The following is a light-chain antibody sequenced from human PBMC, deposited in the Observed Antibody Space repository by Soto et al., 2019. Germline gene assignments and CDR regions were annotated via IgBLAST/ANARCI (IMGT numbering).Light chain of an antibody. J-gene: IGLJ2*01. CDR2: RNN. Sequence: QSVLTQPPSASGTPGQRVTISCSGSSSNIGRNYVYWYQQLPGTAPQLLIYRNNQRPSVVPDRFSGSKSGTSASLAISGLRSEDEADYYCAAWDDSLSGVVFGGGTKLTVL. CDR1: SSNIGRNY. V-gene: IGLV1-47*01. CDR3: AAWDDSLSGVV.